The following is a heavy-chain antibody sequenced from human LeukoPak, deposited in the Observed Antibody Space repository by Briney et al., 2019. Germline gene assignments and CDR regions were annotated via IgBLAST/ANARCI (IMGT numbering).Heavy chain of an antibody. V-gene: IGHV1-2*02. D-gene: IGHD6-19*01. CDR3: ARGWISSSGWTKRGWFDP. J-gene: IGHJ5*02. CDR2: INPNSGGT. CDR1: GYTFTGYY. Sequence: GASVKVSCKASGYTFTGYYMHWVRQAPGQGLEWMGWINPNSGGTNYAQKFQGRVTMTRDTSISTAYMELSSLRSEDTAVYYCARGWISSSGWTKRGWFDPWGQGTLVTVSS.